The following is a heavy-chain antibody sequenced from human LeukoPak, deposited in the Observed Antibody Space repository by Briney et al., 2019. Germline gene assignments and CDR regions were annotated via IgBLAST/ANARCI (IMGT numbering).Heavy chain of an antibody. CDR2: IFSGGTT. CDR1: GFTVSSNY. J-gene: IGHJ4*02. Sequence: PGGSLRLSCAASGFTVSSNYMSWVPQAPGKGLEWVSVIFSGGTTYYADSVKGRFTISRHNSENTLYLQMNSLRGEDTAVYYCARGVLGYSYGFDCWGQGTLVTVSS. CDR3: ARGVLGYSYGFDC. V-gene: IGHV3-53*04. D-gene: IGHD5-18*01.